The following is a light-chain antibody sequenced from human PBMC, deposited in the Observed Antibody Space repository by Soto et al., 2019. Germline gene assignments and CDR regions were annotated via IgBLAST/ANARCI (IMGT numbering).Light chain of an antibody. V-gene: IGKV1-39*01. CDR1: QSITNR. CDR3: QQGYSTPLT. Sequence: DIQMSKSPSSLSGYLNDRVTITCRASQSITNRLNWYQHRPGKAPRLLIYAVSRLESGVPSRFSGSASGTDFILTISSLQPEDFATYYCQQGYSTPLTFGQGTKVDI. J-gene: IGKJ1*01. CDR2: AVS.